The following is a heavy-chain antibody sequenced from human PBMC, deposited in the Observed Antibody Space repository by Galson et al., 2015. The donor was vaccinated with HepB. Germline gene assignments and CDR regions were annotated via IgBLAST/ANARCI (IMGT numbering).Heavy chain of an antibody. D-gene: IGHD1-14*01. CDR2: ISSNGGST. V-gene: IGHV3-64*01. CDR1: GFTFSSYA. J-gene: IGHJ4*02. CDR3: ARGPGIGTSPYY. Sequence: SLRLSCAASGFTFSSYAMHWVRQAPGKGLEFVSAISSNGGSTYYANSVKGSFTISRDNSKNTLYLQMGSLRAEDMAVYYCARGPGIGTSPYYWGQGTLVTVSS.